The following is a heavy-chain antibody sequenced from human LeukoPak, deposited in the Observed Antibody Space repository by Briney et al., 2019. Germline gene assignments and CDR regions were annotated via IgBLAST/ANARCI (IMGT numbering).Heavy chain of an antibody. V-gene: IGHV3-15*01. CDR2: VKSKTDGGTA. J-gene: IGHJ6*03. CDR1: GFPFTNAW. Sequence: GGSLRLSCVVSGFPFTNAWMSWVRQAPGKGLEWVGRVKSKTDGGTADYAVPVRGRFTMWRDDARSALHLQMNSLQTEDTAVYYCTPDLMDVWGKGTTVTVSS. CDR3: TPDLMDV.